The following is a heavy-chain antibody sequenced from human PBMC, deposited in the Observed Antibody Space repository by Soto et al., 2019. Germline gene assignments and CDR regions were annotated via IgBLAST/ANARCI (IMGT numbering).Heavy chain of an antibody. CDR2: IIGSGGST. J-gene: IGHJ4*02. Sequence: GGSLRLSCAASGFTFSSYAMSWVRQAPGKGLEWVSAIIGSGGSTYYADSVNGRFTISRDNSKNTLYLQMNSLRAEDTAVYYCAKGRRTVTTSLPYWGQGTLVTVSS. D-gene: IGHD4-17*01. CDR3: AKGRRTVTTSLPY. CDR1: GFTFSSYA. V-gene: IGHV3-23*01.